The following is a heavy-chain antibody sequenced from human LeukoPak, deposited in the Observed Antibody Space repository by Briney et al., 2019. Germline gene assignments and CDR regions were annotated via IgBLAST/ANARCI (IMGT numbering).Heavy chain of an antibody. CDR1: GFTFSSYA. CDR2: ISGSGGST. Sequence: PGGSLRLSCAASGFTFSSYAMSWVRQAPGKGLEWVSAISGSGGSTYYADSVKGRFTISRDNSKNTLYLQMNSLRAEDTAVYYCARVGVLTYYYDSSGYYDGNYFDYWGQGTLVTVSS. CDR3: ARVGVLTYYYDSSGYYDGNYFDY. D-gene: IGHD3-22*01. J-gene: IGHJ4*02. V-gene: IGHV3-23*01.